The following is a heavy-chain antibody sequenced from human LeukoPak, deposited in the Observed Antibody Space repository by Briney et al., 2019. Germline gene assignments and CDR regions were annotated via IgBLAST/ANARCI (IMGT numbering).Heavy chain of an antibody. CDR1: GFTFSNYA. V-gene: IGHV3-23*01. CDR3: AKSGSYFCYYIDY. D-gene: IGHD1-26*01. J-gene: IGHJ4*02. Sequence: GGSLRLSCAASGFTFSNYAMSWVRQAPGKGLEWVSAITGSGGTAYYADSVKGRFTISRDNSKNTLYLQMNSLRAEDTAVYCCAKSGSYFCYYIDYWGQGTLVTVSS. CDR2: ITGSGGTA.